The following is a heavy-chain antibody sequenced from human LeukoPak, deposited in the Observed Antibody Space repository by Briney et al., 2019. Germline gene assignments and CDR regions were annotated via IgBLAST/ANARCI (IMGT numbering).Heavy chain of an antibody. CDR3: ASGDVDTAMVSGMDV. V-gene: IGHV1-69*04. CDR1: GGTFSSYA. Sequence: GASVKVSCKASGGTFSSYAISWVRQAPGQGLEWMGRIIPILGIANYAQKFQGRVTITADKSTSTAYTELSSLRSEDTAVYYCASGDVDTAMVSGMDVWGQGTTVTVSS. CDR2: IIPILGIA. J-gene: IGHJ6*02. D-gene: IGHD5-18*01.